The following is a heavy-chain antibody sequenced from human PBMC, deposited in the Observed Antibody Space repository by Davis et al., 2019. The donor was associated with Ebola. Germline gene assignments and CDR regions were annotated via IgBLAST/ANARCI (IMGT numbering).Heavy chain of an antibody. CDR2: ISSSSSYI. D-gene: IGHD1-1*01. CDR3: ARAGSLAFDY. J-gene: IGHJ4*02. CDR1: GFTFSSYS. Sequence: GESLKISCAASGFTFSSYSMNWVRQAPGKGLEWVSSISSSSSYIYYADSVKGRFTISRDNAKNSLYLQMNSLRAEDTAVYYCARAGSLAFDYWGQGTLVTVSS. V-gene: IGHV3-21*01.